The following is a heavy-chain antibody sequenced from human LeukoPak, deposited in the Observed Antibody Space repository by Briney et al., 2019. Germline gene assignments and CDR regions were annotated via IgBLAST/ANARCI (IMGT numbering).Heavy chain of an antibody. CDR3: ARDVPREYYYDSSGHWDY. CDR1: GGTFSSYA. J-gene: IGHJ4*01. CDR2: IIPIVVTA. V-gene: IGHV1-69*05. D-gene: IGHD3-22*01. Sequence: ASVKVSCKASGGTFSSYAISWVRQAPGQGLEWMGRIIPIVVTANYAQKFQGRVTIPTDESTSTAYMELSSLRSEDTAVYYCARDVPREYYYDSSGHWDYWGQGTLVTVSS.